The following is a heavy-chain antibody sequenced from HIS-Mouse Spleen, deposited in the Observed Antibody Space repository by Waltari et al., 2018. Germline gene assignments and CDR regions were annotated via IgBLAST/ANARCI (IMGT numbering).Heavy chain of an antibody. D-gene: IGHD5-12*01. CDR1: GGSISSSSYY. J-gene: IGHJ3*02. V-gene: IGHV4-39*07. CDR3: ARDGYSGYGHDAFDI. CDR2: IYYSGST. Sequence: QLQLQESGPGLVKPSETLSLTCTVSGGSISSSSYYWGWIRQPPGKGLGWIGSIYYSGSTDYNPSLKSRVTISVDTSKNQFSLKLSSVTAADTAVYYCARDGYSGYGHDAFDIWGQGTMVTVSS.